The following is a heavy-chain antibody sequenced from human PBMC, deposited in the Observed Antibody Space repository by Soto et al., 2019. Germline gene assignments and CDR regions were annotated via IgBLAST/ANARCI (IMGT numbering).Heavy chain of an antibody. CDR3: AKATAQGGDYFDY. CDR2: ISGSGGST. CDR1: GFTFSSYA. J-gene: IGHJ4*02. V-gene: IGHV3-23*01. Sequence: PGGSLILSCAASGFTFSSYAMSWVRQAPGKGLEWVSAISGSGGSTYYADSVKGRFTISRDNSKNTLYLQMNSPRAEDTAVYYCAKATAQGGDYFDYWGQGTLVTVSS. D-gene: IGHD4-4*01.